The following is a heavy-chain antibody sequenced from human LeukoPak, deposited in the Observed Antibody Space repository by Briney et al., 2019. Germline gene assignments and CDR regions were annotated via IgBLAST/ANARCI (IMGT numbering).Heavy chain of an antibody. CDR3: ARDPRSHYYGSGSLFHFDY. CDR2: INHSGST. J-gene: IGHJ4*02. Sequence: PSETLSLTCAVYGVSFSGYYWSWIRQPPGKGLEWFGEINHSGSTNYNPSLKSQVTISVDTSKNQFSLKLSSVTAADTAVYYCARDPRSHYYGSGSLFHFDYWGQGTLVTVSS. V-gene: IGHV4-34*01. D-gene: IGHD3-10*01. CDR1: GVSFSGYY.